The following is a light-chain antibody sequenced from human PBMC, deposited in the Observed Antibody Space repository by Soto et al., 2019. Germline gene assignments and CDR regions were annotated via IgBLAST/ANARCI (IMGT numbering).Light chain of an antibody. J-gene: IGKJ4*01. CDR1: QSISRY. V-gene: IGKV1-39*01. CDR2: AAS. Sequence: DIQMTQSPSSLSASVGDRVTITCRASQSISRYLNWYQQEPGKATKLLIYAASSLQSGVPSRFSGSGSGTDFTLTISSLQPEDFATYYCQRSDSNPLTFDGGTKVEIK. CDR3: QRSDSNPLT.